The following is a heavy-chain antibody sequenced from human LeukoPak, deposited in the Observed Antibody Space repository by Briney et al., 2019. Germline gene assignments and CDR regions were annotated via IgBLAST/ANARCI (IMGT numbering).Heavy chain of an antibody. V-gene: IGHV4-39*01. Sequence: PSETLSLTCTVSGGSISSSSYYWGWIRQPPGKGLEWIGIIYYSGSTYSNPSLKSRVTISVDTSKNQFSLKLSSVTAADTAVYYCASFYCSGGSCYQYYYYYYMDVWGEGTTVTISS. D-gene: IGHD2-15*01. CDR3: ASFYCSGGSCYQYYYYYYMDV. J-gene: IGHJ6*03. CDR1: GGSISSSSYY. CDR2: IYYSGST.